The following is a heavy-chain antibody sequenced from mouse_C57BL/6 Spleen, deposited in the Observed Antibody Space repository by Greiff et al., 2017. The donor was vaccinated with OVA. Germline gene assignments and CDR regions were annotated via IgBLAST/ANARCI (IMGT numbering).Heavy chain of an antibody. CDR3: ARKGSLRGNFDY. CDR2: IDPSDSYT. Sequence: QVQLKQPGAELVKPGASVKLSCKASGYTFTSYWMQWVKQRPGQGLEWIGEIDPSDSYTNYNQKFKGKATLTVDTSSSTAYMQLSSLTSEDSAVYYCARKGSLRGNFDYWGQGTTLTVSS. CDR1: GYTFTSYW. J-gene: IGHJ2*01. V-gene: IGHV1-50*01. D-gene: IGHD6-1*01.